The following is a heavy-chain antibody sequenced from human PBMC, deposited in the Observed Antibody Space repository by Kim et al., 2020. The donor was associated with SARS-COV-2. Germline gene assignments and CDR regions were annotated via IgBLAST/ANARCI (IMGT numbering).Heavy chain of an antibody. V-gene: IGHV4-34*01. J-gene: IGHJ3*02. CDR2: INHSGST. D-gene: IGHD5-18*01. CDR3: ARAVDTAMVKGPSAFVI. Sequence: SETLSLTCAVYGGSFSGYYWSWIRQPPGKGLEWIGEINHSGSTNYNPSLKSRVTISVDTSKNQFSLKLSSVTAADTAVYYCARAVDTAMVKGPSAFVIWGQGTMVTVSS. CDR1: GGSFSGYY.